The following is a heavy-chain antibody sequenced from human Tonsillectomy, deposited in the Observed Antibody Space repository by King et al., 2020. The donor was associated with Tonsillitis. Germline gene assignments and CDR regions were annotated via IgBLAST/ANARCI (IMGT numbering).Heavy chain of an antibody. CDR2: IYYSGIT. V-gene: IGHV4-39*01. Sequence: HLQLQESGPRLVRPSETLSLTCTVSGGSISSSSYFWGWIRQPPGKGLEWIGSIYYSGITSYNPSLKSRVTISVDTSKYQFSLRLSSVTAADTAVYYCARHRVRGYSYGYSGWFDPWGQGTLVTVSS. D-gene: IGHD5-18*01. J-gene: IGHJ5*02. CDR1: GGSISSSSYF. CDR3: ARHRVRGYSYGYSGWFDP.